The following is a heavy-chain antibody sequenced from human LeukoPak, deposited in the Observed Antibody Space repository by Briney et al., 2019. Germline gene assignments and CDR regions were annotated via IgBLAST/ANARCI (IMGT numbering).Heavy chain of an antibody. CDR1: GFTFSRYS. J-gene: IGHJ4*02. CDR2: ISSSSTYK. V-gene: IGHV3-21*04. Sequence: GGSLRLSCAASGFTFSRYSMNWVRQAPGKGLEWVSSISSSSTYKHYADSVKGRFAISRDNAKNSLYLQMNSLRAEDTAVYFCARVKYYYDSSGYYEYYFDYWGQGTLVTVSS. D-gene: IGHD3-22*01. CDR3: ARVKYYYDSSGYYEYYFDY.